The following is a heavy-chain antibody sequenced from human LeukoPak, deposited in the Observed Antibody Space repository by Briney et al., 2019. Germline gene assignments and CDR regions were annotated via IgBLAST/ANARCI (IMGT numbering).Heavy chain of an antibody. CDR2: ISSSSITI. J-gene: IGHJ4*02. Sequence: PGGSLRLSCAASGFTFSSYSLNWVRQAPGKGLEWVSFISSSSITIYYADSVKGRFTISRDNAEKSLYLQMNSLRAADTAVYYCARDRGGSYSAIDYWGQGTLVTVSS. V-gene: IGHV3-48*04. D-gene: IGHD2-15*01. CDR1: GFTFSSYS. CDR3: ARDRGGSYSAIDY.